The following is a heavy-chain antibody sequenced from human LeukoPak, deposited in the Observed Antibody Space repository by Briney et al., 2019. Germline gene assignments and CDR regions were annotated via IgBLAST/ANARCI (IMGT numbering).Heavy chain of an antibody. CDR3: ATEDSSGYQGSFDY. Sequence: AASVKVSCKVSGYTLTELSMHWVRQAPGKGLEWMGGFDPEDGETIYAQKFQGRVTMTEDTSTDTAYMELSSLRSEDTPVYYCATEDSSGYQGSFDYWGQGTLVTVSS. J-gene: IGHJ4*02. CDR2: FDPEDGET. CDR1: GYTLTELS. V-gene: IGHV1-24*01. D-gene: IGHD3-22*01.